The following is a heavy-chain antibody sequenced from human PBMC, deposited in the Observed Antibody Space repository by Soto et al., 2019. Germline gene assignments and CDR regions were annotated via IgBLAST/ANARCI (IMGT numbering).Heavy chain of an antibody. CDR3: ARRDYGDYWFAFDI. CDR1: GGSISSGGYS. J-gene: IGHJ3*02. V-gene: IGHV4-30-2*01. Sequence: QLQLQESGSGLVKPSQTLSLTCAVSGGSISSGGYSWSWIRQPPGKGLEWIGYIYHSGSTYYNPSLKSRVTISVDRSKNQFSLKLSSVTAADTAVYYCARRDYGDYWFAFDIWGQGTMVTVSS. D-gene: IGHD4-17*01. CDR2: IYHSGST.